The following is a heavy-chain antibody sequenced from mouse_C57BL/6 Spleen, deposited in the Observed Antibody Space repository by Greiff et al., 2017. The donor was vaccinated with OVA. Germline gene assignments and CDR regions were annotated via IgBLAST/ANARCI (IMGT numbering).Heavy chain of an antibody. D-gene: IGHD3-2*02. CDR3: ARGGSSGYSDYYAMDY. CDR1: GYTFTSYT. J-gene: IGHJ4*01. CDR2: INPSSGYT. Sequence: VQLQQSGAELARPGASVKMSCKASGYTFTSYTMHWVKQRPGQGLEWIGYINPSSGYTKYNQKFKDKATLTADKSSSTAYMQLSSLTSEDSAVYYCARGGSSGYSDYYAMDYWGQGTSVTVSS. V-gene: IGHV1-4*01.